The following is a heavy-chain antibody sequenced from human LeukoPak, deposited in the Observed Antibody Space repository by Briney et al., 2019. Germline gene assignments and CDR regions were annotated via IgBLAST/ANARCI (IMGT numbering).Heavy chain of an antibody. D-gene: IGHD4-17*01. V-gene: IGHV4-61*02. Sequence: SQTLSLTCTVSGGSISSGSYYWSWIRQPAGKGLEWIGRIYTSGSTNYNPSLKSRVTISVDTSKNQFSLKLSSVTAADTAVYYCARDGGSYGVYGWVFDYWGQGTLVTVSS. CDR1: GGSISSGSYY. CDR3: ARDGGSYGVYGWVFDY. CDR2: IYTSGST. J-gene: IGHJ4*02.